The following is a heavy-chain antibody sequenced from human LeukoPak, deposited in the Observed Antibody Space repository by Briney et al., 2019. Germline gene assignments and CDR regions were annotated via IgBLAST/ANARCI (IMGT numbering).Heavy chain of an antibody. V-gene: IGHV4-59*01. CDR1: GGSISSYY. D-gene: IGHD2-8*01. CDR3: ARDNGLSFDY. J-gene: IGHJ4*02. Sequence: SETPSLTCTVSGGSISSYYWSWIRQPPGKGLEWIGYIYYSGSTNYNPSLKSRVTISVDTSKNQFSLKLSSVTAADTAVYYCARDNGLSFDYWGQGTLVTVSS. CDR2: IYYSGST.